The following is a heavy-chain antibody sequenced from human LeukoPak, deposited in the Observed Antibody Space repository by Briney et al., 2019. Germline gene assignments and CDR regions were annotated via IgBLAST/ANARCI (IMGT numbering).Heavy chain of an antibody. V-gene: IGHV3-23*01. D-gene: IGHD6-6*01. CDR1: GFTFDNYA. CDR2: ISAGGGGT. Sequence: PGGSLRLSCAASGFTFDNYAMSWVRQSPGKGLEWVSGISAGGGGTYYADSVKGRFTISGDNSKNTLYLQMNSLRAEDTAVYYCAKRSIVAHRYFDYWGQGTLVTVSS. CDR3: AKRSIVAHRYFDY. J-gene: IGHJ4*02.